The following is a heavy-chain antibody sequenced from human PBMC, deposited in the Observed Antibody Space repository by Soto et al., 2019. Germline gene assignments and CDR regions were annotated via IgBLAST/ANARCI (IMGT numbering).Heavy chain of an antibody. CDR3: ASDNYDFWSGYYYGMDV. Sequence: ASVKVSCKASGYTFTSYYMHWVRQAPGQGLEWMGIINPSGGSTSYAQKFQGRVTMTRDTSTSTVYMELSSLRSEDTAVYYCASDNYDFWSGYYYGMDVWGQGTTVTVSS. V-gene: IGHV1-46*01. CDR2: INPSGGST. CDR1: GYTFTSYY. D-gene: IGHD3-3*01. J-gene: IGHJ6*02.